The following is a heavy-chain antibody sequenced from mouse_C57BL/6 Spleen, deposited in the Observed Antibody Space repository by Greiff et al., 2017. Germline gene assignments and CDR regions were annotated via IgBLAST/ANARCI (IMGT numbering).Heavy chain of an antibody. D-gene: IGHD2-3*01. CDR1: GYSFTGYY. J-gene: IGHJ4*01. CDR2: INPSTGGT. Sequence: VQLKESGPELVKPGASVKISCKASGYSFTGYYMHWVKQSSEKSLEWIGEINPSTGGTSYNQKFKGKATLTVDKSSSTAYMQIKSLTSEDSAVCYCARGDGYLDDWGQGTSVTVST. CDR3: ARGDGYLDD. V-gene: IGHV1-43*01.